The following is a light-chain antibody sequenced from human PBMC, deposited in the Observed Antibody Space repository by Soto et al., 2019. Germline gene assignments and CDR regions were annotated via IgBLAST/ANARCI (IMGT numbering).Light chain of an antibody. CDR1: QSVGNNY. Sequence: EIVLTQSPGTLSLSPGERATLSCRASQSVGNNYVAWYQQKPGQAPRFLFYGASSRATGIPDRFSGSGSGTDFTLTISRLEPEDFAVYYCQQYASSPRTFGQGTKVEI. V-gene: IGKV3-20*01. CDR3: QQYASSPRT. CDR2: GAS. J-gene: IGKJ1*01.